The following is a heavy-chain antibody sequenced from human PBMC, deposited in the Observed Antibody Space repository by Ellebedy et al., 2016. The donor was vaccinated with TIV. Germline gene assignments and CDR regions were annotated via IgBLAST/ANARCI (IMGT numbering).Heavy chain of an antibody. Sequence: GESLKISCAASGFTFSSHDMHWVRQPTGKGLEWVSGITSAGDTYYLGSVKGRFIISRDNSQNTLSLQMNSLRAEDTAVYYCAKDSYSGTYDYGWGTFNIWGQGTMVTVSS. CDR1: GFTFSSHD. V-gene: IGHV3-13*01. CDR3: AKDSYSGTYDYGWGTFNI. D-gene: IGHD3-10*01. J-gene: IGHJ3*02. CDR2: ITSAGDT.